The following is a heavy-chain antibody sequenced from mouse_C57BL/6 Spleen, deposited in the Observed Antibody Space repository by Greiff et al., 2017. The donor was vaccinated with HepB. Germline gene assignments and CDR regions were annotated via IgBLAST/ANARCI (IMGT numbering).Heavy chain of an antibody. CDR1: GYSFTSYY. CDR2: IYPGSGNT. J-gene: IGHJ2*01. CDR3: ARAYGSSYDY. Sequence: VQLQQSGPELVKPGASVKISCKASGYSFTSYYIHWVKQRPGQGLEWIGWIYPGSGNTKYNEKFKGKATLTADTSSSTAYMQLSSLTSEDSAVYYSARAYGSSYDYWGQGTTLTVSS. D-gene: IGHD1-1*01. V-gene: IGHV1-66*01.